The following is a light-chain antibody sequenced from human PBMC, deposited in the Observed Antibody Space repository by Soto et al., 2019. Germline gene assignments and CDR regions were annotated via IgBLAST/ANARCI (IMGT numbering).Light chain of an antibody. CDR1: QSISMY. V-gene: IGKV1-39*01. Sequence: IQLPQSPSSLSASLGARVTITCRASQSISMYLNCYQQTPAKAPKLLIYAASSLQSGVPSRFSGSGSGTDFTLTISSLQPEDLATYYRQHSYSTITFGQGTRLEIK. CDR2: AAS. J-gene: IGKJ5*01. CDR3: QHSYSTIT.